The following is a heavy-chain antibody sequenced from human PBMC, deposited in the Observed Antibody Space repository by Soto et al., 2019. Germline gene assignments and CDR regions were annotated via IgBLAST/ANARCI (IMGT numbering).Heavy chain of an antibody. Sequence: QVQLVKSGAEVKKPGSSVKVSCKASGGIFSTYAISWLRQAPGQGLEWMGGIIPIFGTPNYAQRFQGRVTITADESTTTSSMELSRLKSKDTVDYYCARDRDDYGSGNYYNRIDFWGQGTLVTVSS. J-gene: IGHJ4*02. CDR3: ARDRDDYGSGNYYNRIDF. CDR1: GGIFSTYA. CDR2: IIPIFGTP. D-gene: IGHD3-10*01. V-gene: IGHV1-69*01.